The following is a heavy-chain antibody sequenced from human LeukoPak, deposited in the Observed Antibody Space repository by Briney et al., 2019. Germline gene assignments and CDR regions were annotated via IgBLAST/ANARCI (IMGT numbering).Heavy chain of an antibody. V-gene: IGHV1-2*02. CDR2: INPNSGGT. CDR1: GYTFTGYY. CDR3: ARVGGSTMVLDPSCMDV. D-gene: IGHD3-10*01. J-gene: IGHJ6*02. Sequence: ASVKVSCKASGYTFTGYYMHWVRQAPGQGLEWMGWINPNSGGTNYAQKFQGRVTMTRDTSTSTVYMELSSLRSEDTAVYYCARVGGSTMVLDPSCMDVWGQGTTVTVSS.